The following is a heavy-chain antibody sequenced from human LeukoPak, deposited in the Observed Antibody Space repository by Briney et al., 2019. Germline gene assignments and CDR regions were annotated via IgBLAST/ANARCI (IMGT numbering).Heavy chain of an antibody. J-gene: IGHJ4*02. Sequence: ASVKVSCKSSGYTFTAYYIHWVRRAPGQGLEWMGWINPNSGGTDYAQKFQGRVTMTRDTSINTAYMELSILKSDDSAVYYCARVLPDGFFPLEYWGQGTLVTVSS. CDR2: INPNSGGT. D-gene: IGHD3/OR15-3a*01. CDR3: ARVLPDGFFPLEY. CDR1: GYTFTAYY. V-gene: IGHV1-2*02.